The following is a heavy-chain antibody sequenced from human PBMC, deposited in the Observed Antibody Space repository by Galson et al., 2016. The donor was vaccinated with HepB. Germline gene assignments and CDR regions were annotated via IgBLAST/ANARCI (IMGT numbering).Heavy chain of an antibody. Sequence: SLRLSCAASGFTFNNYGMTWVRPAPGKGLEVVSSISRSGDSTDYADSVKGRFTISRDNSKNTLSLQMNSLRVEDTAVYYCVQGSTAPAVWGKGTTVIVSS. J-gene: IGHJ6*04. CDR1: GFTFNNYG. CDR2: ISRSGDST. D-gene: IGHD1-26*01. CDR3: VQGSTAPAV. V-gene: IGHV3-23*01.